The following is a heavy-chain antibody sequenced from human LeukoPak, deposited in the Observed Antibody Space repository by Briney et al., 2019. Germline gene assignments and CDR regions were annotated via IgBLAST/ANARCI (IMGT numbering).Heavy chain of an antibody. J-gene: IGHJ6*02. CDR1: GFTFSSYW. Sequence: PGGSLRLSCAASGFTFSSYWMSWVRQAPGKGLEWVSVIYSGGSTYYADSVKGRFTISRDTSKNILYLQMNSLRAEDTAVYYCARDRGTYYYGMDVWGQGTTVTVSS. V-gene: IGHV3-53*01. CDR3: ARDRGTYYYGMDV. CDR2: IYSGGST. D-gene: IGHD3-10*01.